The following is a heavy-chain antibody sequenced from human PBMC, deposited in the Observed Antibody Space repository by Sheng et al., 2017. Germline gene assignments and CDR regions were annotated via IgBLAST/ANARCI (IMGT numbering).Heavy chain of an antibody. CDR3: TTDPSIVATIFVRVDY. J-gene: IGHJ4*02. V-gene: IGHV3-15*01. CDR1: DSLSSNAW. Sequence: EVQLVESGGGLVKPGGSRYDSPVQPLDSLSSNAWMSWVRPGSREGGVEVGWAVLKDKTRWWDNRLRCTRERTDSPSQEMIQKTTLYLQMNSLKTEDTAVYYCTTDPSIVATIFVRVDYWGQGTLVTVSS. D-gene: IGHD5-12*01. CDR2: LKDKTRWWDN.